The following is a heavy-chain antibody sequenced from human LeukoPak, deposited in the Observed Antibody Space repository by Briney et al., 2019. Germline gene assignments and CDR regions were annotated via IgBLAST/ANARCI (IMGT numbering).Heavy chain of an antibody. J-gene: IGHJ3*02. CDR3: ARDQGLGYCSTPNCLGVFDI. CDR1: GFTFSSYS. CDR2: ISRSSSTL. D-gene: IGHD2-2*01. V-gene: IGHV3-48*01. Sequence: PGGSLRLSCAASGFTFSSYSMAWVRQAPGKGLEWVSYISRSSSTLQYADSVKGRFTISRDNAKKSMVLQMNSLRVEDTAMYYCARDQGLGYCSTPNCLGVFDIWGHGTMVTVSS.